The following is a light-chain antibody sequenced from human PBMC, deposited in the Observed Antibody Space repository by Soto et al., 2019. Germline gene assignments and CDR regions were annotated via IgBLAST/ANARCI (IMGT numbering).Light chain of an antibody. V-gene: IGKV3-15*01. J-gene: IGKJ5*01. CDR3: QQYNNWPPIT. CDR1: QSVSSN. CDR2: GAS. Sequence: EIVMTQSPATLSVSPGERATLSCRASQSVSSNFSWYQQKPGQAPRLLIYGASTRATGIPDRFSGSGSGTEFTLTISSLQSEDFAVYSCQQYNNWPPITFGQGTRLEIK.